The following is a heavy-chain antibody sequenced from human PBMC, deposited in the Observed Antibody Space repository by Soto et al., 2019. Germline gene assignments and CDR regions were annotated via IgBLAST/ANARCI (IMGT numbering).Heavy chain of an antibody. CDR2: IWYDGSNK. D-gene: IGHD4-17*01. Sequence: QVQLVESGGGVVQPGRSLRLSCAASGFTFSSYGMHWVRQAPGKGLEWVAVIWYDGSNKYYADSVKGRFTISRDNSKNTLYLQMNSLRAEDTAVYYCARDGAGGYGDTTAYFQHWGQGTLVTVSS. CDR3: ARDGAGGYGDTTAYFQH. J-gene: IGHJ1*01. CDR1: GFTFSSYG. V-gene: IGHV3-33*01.